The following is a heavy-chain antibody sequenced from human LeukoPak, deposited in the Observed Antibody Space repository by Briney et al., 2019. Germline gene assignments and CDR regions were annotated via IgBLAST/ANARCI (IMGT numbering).Heavy chain of an antibody. CDR3: ARAYFDWLSPRWAFDI. D-gene: IGHD3-9*01. V-gene: IGHV1-69*01. CDR2: IIPIFGTA. Sequence: SVKVSCKASGGTFISYAISWVRQAPGQGLEWMGGIIPIFGTANYAQKFQGRVTITADESTSTAYMELSSLRSEDTAVYYCARAYFDWLSPRWAFDIWGQGTMVTVSS. J-gene: IGHJ3*02. CDR1: GGTFISYA.